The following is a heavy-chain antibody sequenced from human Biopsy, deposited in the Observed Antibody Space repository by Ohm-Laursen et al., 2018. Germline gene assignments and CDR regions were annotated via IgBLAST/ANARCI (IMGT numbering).Heavy chain of an antibody. CDR3: ARSRGSSGIATIYYYGMDV. CDR1: VFTLSSYS. D-gene: IGHD3-10*01. CDR2: IRSSSDNI. J-gene: IGHJ6*02. Sequence: SLRLSCAASVFTLSSYSMNWVRQTPGKGLEWVSTIRSSSDNIYYVDSVKSRFTISRDNAKNSLYLQMNSLRAEDTAVYYCARSRGSSGIATIYYYGMDVWGQGTTVTVSS. V-gene: IGHV3-21*01.